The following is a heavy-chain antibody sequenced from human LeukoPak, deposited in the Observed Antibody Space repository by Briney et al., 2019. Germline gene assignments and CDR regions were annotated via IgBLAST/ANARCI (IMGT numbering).Heavy chain of an antibody. J-gene: IGHJ5*02. CDR1: GGSISSGDYY. Sequence: SETLSLACTVSGGSISSGDYYWSWIRQPPGKGLEWIGYIYYSGSTYYNPSLKSRVTISVDTSKNQFSLKLSSVTAADTAVYYCARDASNWIDPWGQGTLVTVSS. CDR3: ARDASNWIDP. V-gene: IGHV4-30-4*01. CDR2: IYYSGST.